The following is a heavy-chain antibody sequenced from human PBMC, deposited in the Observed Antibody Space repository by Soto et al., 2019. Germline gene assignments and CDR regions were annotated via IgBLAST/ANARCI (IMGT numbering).Heavy chain of an antibody. CDR2: ISAYNGNT. CDR1: GYTFTSYG. CDR3: ARDVWDSSGWYDPPGY. D-gene: IGHD6-19*01. J-gene: IGHJ4*02. Sequence: QVQLVXXXXEVKKPGASVKVSCKASGYTFTSYGISWVRQAPGQGLEWMGWISAYNGNTNYAQKLQGRVTMTTDTSTSTAYMELRSLRSDDTAVYYCARDVWDSSGWYDPPGYWGQGTLVTVSS. V-gene: IGHV1-18*01.